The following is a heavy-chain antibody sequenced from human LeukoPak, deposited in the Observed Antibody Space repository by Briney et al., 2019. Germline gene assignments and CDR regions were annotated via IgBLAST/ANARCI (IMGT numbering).Heavy chain of an antibody. CDR1: TGSINSYY. D-gene: IGHD1-26*01. Sequence: SETLSLTCTVSTGSINSYYWGWVRQPAGKGLEWIGRIYTTGTTNYSPSLKSRLSMSIDTSTNQFSLTLRSVTAADTAAYYCGRQGYTASYYFLDYWSQGTLVTVSS. J-gene: IGHJ4*02. V-gene: IGHV4-4*07. CDR2: IYTTGTT. CDR3: GRQGYTASYYFLDY.